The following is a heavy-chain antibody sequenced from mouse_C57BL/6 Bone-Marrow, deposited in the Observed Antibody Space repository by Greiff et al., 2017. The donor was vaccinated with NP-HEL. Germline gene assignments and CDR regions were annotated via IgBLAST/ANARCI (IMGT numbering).Heavy chain of an antibody. V-gene: IGHV14-4*01. CDR1: GFNIKDDY. CDR3: TTTTVYYFDY. CDR2: IDPENGDT. J-gene: IGHJ2*01. D-gene: IGHD1-1*01. Sequence: EVQLQQSGAELVRPGASVKLSCTASGFNIKDDYMHWVKQRPEKGLEWIGWIDPENGDTEYASKFQGKATITADTSSNTAYLQLSSLTSEDTAVYYCTTTTVYYFDYWGQGTTLTVSS.